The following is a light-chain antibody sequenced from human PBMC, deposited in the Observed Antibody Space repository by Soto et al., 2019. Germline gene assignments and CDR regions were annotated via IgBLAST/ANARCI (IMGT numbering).Light chain of an antibody. Sequence: EIVLTQSPATLSLSPGERATLSCRASESITNYYLAWYQQKLGQAPRLLISGASSRATGIPARFSGSGSGTDFTLTISGLEPEDFAVYYCHQYGSSPPTFGQGTKLEIK. CDR3: HQYGSSPPT. CDR1: ESITNYY. J-gene: IGKJ2*01. CDR2: GAS. V-gene: IGKV3-20*01.